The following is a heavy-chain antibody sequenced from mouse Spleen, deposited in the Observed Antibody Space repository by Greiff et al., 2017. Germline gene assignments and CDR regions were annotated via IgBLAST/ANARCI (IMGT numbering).Heavy chain of an antibody. V-gene: IGHV1-80*01. Sequence: VQLVESGAELVKPGASVKISCKASGYAFSSYWMNWVKQRPGKGLERIGQIYPGDGDTNYNGKFKGKATLTADKSSSTAYMQLSSLTSEDSAVYFCARKGQGYYAMDYWGQGTSVTVSS. CDR1: GYAFSSYW. J-gene: IGHJ4*01. D-gene: IGHD3-2*02. CDR3: ARKGQGYYAMDY. CDR2: IYPGDGDT.